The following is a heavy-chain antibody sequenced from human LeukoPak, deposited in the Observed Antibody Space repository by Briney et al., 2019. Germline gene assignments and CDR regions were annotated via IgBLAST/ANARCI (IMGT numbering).Heavy chain of an antibody. CDR3: AKGPYDYVWGSYRYIDY. CDR2: ISGSGGST. V-gene: IGHV3-23*01. D-gene: IGHD3-16*02. J-gene: IGHJ4*02. Sequence: GGSLRLSCAASGFTFSSYAMSWVRQAPGKGLEWVSAISGSGGSTYYADSVKGRFTISRDNSKNTLYLQMNSLRAEDTAVYYSAKGPYDYVWGSYRYIDYWGQGTLVTVSS. CDR1: GFTFSSYA.